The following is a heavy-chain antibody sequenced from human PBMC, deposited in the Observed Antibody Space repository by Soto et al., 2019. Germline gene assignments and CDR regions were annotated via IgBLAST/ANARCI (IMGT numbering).Heavy chain of an antibody. D-gene: IGHD3-3*01. CDR2: FDPEDGET. V-gene: IGHV1-24*01. CDR3: ATGRYYDFWSGPQRPHNWFDP. Sequence: ASVKVSCQVSGYTLTELSMHWVRQAPGKGLEWMGGFDPEDGETIYAQKFQGRVTMTEDTSTDTAYMELSSLRSEDTAVYYCATGRYYDFWSGPQRPHNWFDPWGQGTLVTVSS. CDR1: GYTLTELS. J-gene: IGHJ5*02.